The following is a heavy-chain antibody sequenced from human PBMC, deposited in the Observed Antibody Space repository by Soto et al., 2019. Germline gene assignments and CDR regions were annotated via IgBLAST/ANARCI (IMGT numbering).Heavy chain of an antibody. J-gene: IGHJ4*02. D-gene: IGHD5-18*01. CDR1: GGSISSGVYY. Sequence: SETLSLTCTVSGGSISSGVYYWSWIRQHPGKGLEWIGYIYYSGSTYYNPSLKSRVTISVDTSKNQFSLKLSSVTAADTAVYYCARAPSYGSIDYWGQGTLVTVSS. V-gene: IGHV4-31*03. CDR2: IYYSGST. CDR3: ARAPSYGSIDY.